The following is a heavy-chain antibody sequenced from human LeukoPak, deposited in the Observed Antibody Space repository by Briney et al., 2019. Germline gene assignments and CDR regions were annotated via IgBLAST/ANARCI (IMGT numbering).Heavy chain of an antibody. D-gene: IGHD3-16*01. CDR2: ISYDGSNK. V-gene: IGHV3-30*18. CDR1: GFTSYG. CDR3: AKSGTITSSPRGLWGATPRTEQSYFDY. J-gene: IGHJ4*02. Sequence: GRSLRLSCAASGFTSYGMHWVRQAPGKGLEWVAVISYDGSNKYYADSVKGRFTISRDNSKNTLYLQMNSLRAEDTAVYYCAKSGTITSSPRGLWGATPRTEQSYFDYWGQGTLVTVSS.